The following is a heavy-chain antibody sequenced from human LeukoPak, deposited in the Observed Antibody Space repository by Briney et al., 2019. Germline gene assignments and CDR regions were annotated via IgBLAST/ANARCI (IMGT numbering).Heavy chain of an antibody. CDR2: INPSGGST. Sequence: GASVKVSCTASGYTFTSYYMHWVRQAPGQGLEWMGIINPSGGSTSYAQKFQGRVTMTRDTSTSTVYMELSSLRSEDTAVYYCARSGRRQYGMDVWGQGTTVTVSS. CDR3: ARSGRRQYGMDV. D-gene: IGHD6-25*01. CDR1: GYTFTSYY. J-gene: IGHJ6*02. V-gene: IGHV1-46*01.